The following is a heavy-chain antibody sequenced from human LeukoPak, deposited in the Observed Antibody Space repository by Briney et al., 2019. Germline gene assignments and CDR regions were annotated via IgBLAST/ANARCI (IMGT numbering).Heavy chain of an antibody. J-gene: IGHJ3*01. D-gene: IGHD1-1*01. CDR2: IDPGDSDTT. Sequence: GESLKISCKASGYSFTRNWIGWIRQLPGKGLEWMAIIDPGDSDTTKYSPSFEGHVTVSVDTSVNTAYLQWGSLRASDTALYYCARHRAWNDDDAFDVWGQGTLVTVSS. CDR1: GYSFTRNW. CDR3: ARHRAWNDDDAFDV. V-gene: IGHV5-51*01.